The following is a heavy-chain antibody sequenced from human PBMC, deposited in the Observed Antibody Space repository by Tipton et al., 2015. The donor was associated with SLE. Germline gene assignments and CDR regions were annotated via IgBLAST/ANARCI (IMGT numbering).Heavy chain of an antibody. J-gene: IGHJ6*02. D-gene: IGHD2-2*01. Sequence: TLSLTCTVSGGSISSRYWSWIRQPPGKGLEWIGRIYDSGSTNYNPSLKSRVTISQDTSKNQFSLKLSSVTAADTAVYYCAGYCTSTSCYEARGGMDVWGQGTTVTVSS. CDR1: GGSISSRY. V-gene: IGHV4-59*11. CDR3: AGYCTSTSCYEARGGMDV. CDR2: IYDSGST.